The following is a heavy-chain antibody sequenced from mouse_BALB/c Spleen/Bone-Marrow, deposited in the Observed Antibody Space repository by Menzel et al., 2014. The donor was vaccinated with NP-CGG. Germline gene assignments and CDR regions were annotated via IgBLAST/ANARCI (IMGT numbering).Heavy chain of an antibody. V-gene: IGHV1-54*01. Sequence: VQLQQSGAELVRPGTSVKVSCKASGYAFTNYLIEWVKQRPGQGLEWIGVLNPGSGGTNYNEKFKGKATLTADKSFSSAYMQLSSLTSDDSAVYFCARRIYYAMGYWGQGTTLTVSS. CDR2: LNPGSGGT. D-gene: IGHD2-1*01. J-gene: IGHJ2*01. CDR3: ARRIYYAMGY. CDR1: GYAFTNYL.